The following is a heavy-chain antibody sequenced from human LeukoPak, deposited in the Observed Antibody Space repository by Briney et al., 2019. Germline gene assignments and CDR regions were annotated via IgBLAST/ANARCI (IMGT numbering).Heavy chain of an antibody. CDR3: ARRKSGYSYGFDY. CDR1: GGSISSYY. Sequence: PSETLSLTCTVSGGSISSYYWSWIRQPPGKGLEWIGYIYYSGSTNYNPSLKSRVTISVDTSKNQFSLKLSSVTAADTAVYYCARRKSGYSYGFDYWGQGTLVTVSS. V-gene: IGHV4-59*08. CDR2: IYYSGST. J-gene: IGHJ4*02. D-gene: IGHD5-18*01.